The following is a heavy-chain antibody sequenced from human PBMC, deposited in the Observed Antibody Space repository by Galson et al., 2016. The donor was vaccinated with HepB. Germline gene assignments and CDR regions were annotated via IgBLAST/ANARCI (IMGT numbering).Heavy chain of an antibody. J-gene: IGHJ4*02. Sequence: SLRLSCAGSGFTFDDCPMHWVRQVPGKGLEWVSLISGDGSRADDGDSVKGRFTISRDNSKNSLYLQMNSLRTEDTAIYYGAKDISRPTYDLNYFDHWGQGTLVTVSS. CDR1: GFTFDDCP. D-gene: IGHD3-3*01. V-gene: IGHV3-43*02. CDR3: AKDISRPTYDLNYFDH. CDR2: ISGDGSRA.